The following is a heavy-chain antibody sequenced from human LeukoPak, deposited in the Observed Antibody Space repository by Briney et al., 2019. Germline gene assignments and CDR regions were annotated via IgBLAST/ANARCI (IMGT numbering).Heavy chain of an antibody. CDR3: ARGIAGY. CDR1: GFTFSSYT. Sequence: GGSLRLSCAASGFTFSSYTMNWVRQAPGKGLEWVANVKQDGSEKYYVDSVKGRFTISRDNAKNSLYLQMNSLRAEDTAVYYCARGIAGYWGQGTLVTVSS. D-gene: IGHD1-14*01. V-gene: IGHV3-7*01. J-gene: IGHJ4*02. CDR2: VKQDGSEK.